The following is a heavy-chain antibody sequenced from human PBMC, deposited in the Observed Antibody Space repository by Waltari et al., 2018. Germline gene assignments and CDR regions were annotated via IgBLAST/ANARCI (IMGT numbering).Heavy chain of an antibody. D-gene: IGHD2-21*01. CDR1: GFTFRQSG. J-gene: IGHJ4*02. CDR2: ISWDGKKQ. CDR3: AKEKEVKVSTSLDY. Sequence: QVQLVESGGGVVQPGRALRLACGVSGFTFRQSGSHGVRPAPGKGLGWLAVISWDGKKQYYADSVKGRFTISRDNSKNTLDLQMNSLTTEDTAVYYCAKEKEVKVSTSLDYWGQGTLVTVSS. V-gene: IGHV3-30*18.